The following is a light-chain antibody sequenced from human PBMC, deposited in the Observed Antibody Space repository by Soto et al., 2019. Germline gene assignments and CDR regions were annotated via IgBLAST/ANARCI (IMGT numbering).Light chain of an antibody. V-gene: IGLV2-14*01. CDR3: SSYTSSSLYV. CDR1: SSDVGGYNY. Sequence: QSALTQPASVSGSPGQSITISCTGTSSDVGGYNYVSWYQQHPGKAPKLMIYDVSNRPSGVSNRFSGSKSGNTASLTISGLQGEAGADYYCSSYTSSSLYVFGTGTKLTVL. CDR2: DVS. J-gene: IGLJ1*01.